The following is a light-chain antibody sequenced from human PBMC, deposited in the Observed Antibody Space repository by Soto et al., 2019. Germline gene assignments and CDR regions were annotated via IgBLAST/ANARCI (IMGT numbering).Light chain of an antibody. V-gene: IGLV1-40*01. CDR2: GNT. CDR1: SSNIGAGYD. CDR3: LSLDSSLSVV. Sequence: QSALTQPPSVSGAPGQRATISCTGSSSNIGAGYDVHWYQQLPGRAPKLLIYGNTNRPSGVPDRFSGSKSGTSASLAITGLQAEDEADYYCLSLDSSLSVVFGGGTQLPVL. J-gene: IGLJ2*01.